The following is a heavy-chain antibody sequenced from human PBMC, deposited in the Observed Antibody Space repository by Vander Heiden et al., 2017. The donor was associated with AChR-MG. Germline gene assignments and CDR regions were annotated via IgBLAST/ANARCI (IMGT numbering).Heavy chain of an antibody. J-gene: IGHJ3*02. CDR1: GYSLTRYW. V-gene: IGHV5-51*01. CDR2: IYPGDSDT. Sequence: EVQLVQPGAEVQKPGESLKIPCKGSGYSLTRYWIRWVRQLPGKGLEWMGVIYPGDSDTRYSPSFQGQVTISADKSISTAYLQWSSLKASDTAMYYCARRFYYDSSGYRTQPRDAFDIWGQGTMVTVSS. CDR3: ARRFYYDSSGYRTQPRDAFDI. D-gene: IGHD3-22*01.